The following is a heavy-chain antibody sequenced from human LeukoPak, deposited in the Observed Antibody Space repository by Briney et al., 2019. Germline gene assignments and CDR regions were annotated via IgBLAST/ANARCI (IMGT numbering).Heavy chain of an antibody. D-gene: IGHD2/OR15-2a*01. J-gene: IGHJ6*02. CDR2: IYPGDSDT. CDR3: ARGEYGALLYYFGLDV. Sequence: PGESLKISCKGSGYSFTSYWIGWVRQMPGKGLEWMGTIYPGDSDTKYSPSFQGQVTISADKSISTAHLQWSSLKASDTAMYYCARGEYGALLYYFGLDVWGQGTTVTVSS. V-gene: IGHV5-51*01. CDR1: GYSFTSYW.